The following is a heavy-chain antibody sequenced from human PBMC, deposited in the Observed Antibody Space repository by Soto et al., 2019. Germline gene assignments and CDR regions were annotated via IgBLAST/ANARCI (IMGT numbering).Heavy chain of an antibody. D-gene: IGHD6-6*01. J-gene: IGHJ3*01. Sequence: SETLSLTCTVSGGSISSYYWSWIRQPPGKGLEWIGYIYYSGSTNYNPSLKSRVTISVDTSKNQFSLKLSSVTAADTAVYYCASYRPGAFDLWGQGTMVSV. CDR1: GGSISSYY. CDR3: ASYRPGAFDL. CDR2: IYYSGST. V-gene: IGHV4-59*01.